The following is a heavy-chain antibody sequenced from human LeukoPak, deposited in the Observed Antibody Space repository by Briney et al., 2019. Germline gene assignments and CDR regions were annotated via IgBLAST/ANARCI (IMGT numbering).Heavy chain of an antibody. Sequence: SVKLSCKASVGTFSSYAISWVRQAPGQRLEWMGGIIPIFGKANYAQKFQGRVTMTKDMSTSTVYMEHSSLRSEDTAVYYCAREDIVDTTFDYWGQGTLVTVSS. CDR3: AREDIVDTTFDY. CDR1: VGTFSSYA. J-gene: IGHJ4*02. CDR2: IIPIFGKA. V-gene: IGHV1-69*05. D-gene: IGHD5-12*01.